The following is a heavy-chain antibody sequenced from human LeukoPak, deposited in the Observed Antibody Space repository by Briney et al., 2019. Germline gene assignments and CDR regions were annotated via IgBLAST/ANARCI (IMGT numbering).Heavy chain of an antibody. J-gene: IGHJ6*02. CDR1: GFTFNNYW. D-gene: IGHD5-18*01. V-gene: IGHV3-21*01. CDR2: ISSSSSYI. Sequence: GGSLRLSCAASGFTFNNYWMHWVRQAPGKGLEWVSSISSSSSYIYYADSVKGRFTISRDNAKNSLYLQMNSLRAEDTAVYYCARDLQLWSSFYYYYYGMDVWGQGTTVTVSS. CDR3: ARDLQLWSSFYYYYYGMDV.